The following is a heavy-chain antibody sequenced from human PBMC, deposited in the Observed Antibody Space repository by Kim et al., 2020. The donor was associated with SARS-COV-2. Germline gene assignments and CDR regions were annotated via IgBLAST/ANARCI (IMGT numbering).Heavy chain of an antibody. CDR3: SRGEGAYCGGDCYPPLY. D-gene: IGHD2-21*02. Sequence: ASVKVSCKASGYTFTSYAMNWVRQAPGQGLEWMGWINTNTGNPTYAQGFTGRFVFSLDTSVSTAYLQISSLKAEDTAVYYCSRGEGAYCGGDCYPPLYWGQGTLVTVSS. J-gene: IGHJ4*02. CDR1: GYTFTSYA. CDR2: INTNTGNP. V-gene: IGHV7-4-1*02.